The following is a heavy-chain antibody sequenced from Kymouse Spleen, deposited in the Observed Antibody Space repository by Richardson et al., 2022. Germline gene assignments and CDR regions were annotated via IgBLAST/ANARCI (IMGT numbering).Heavy chain of an antibody. Sequence: QVQLQESGPGLVKPSQTLSLTCTVSGGSISSGGYYWSWIRQHPGKGLEWIGYIYYSGSTYYNPSLKSRVTISVDTSKNQFSLKLSSVTAADTAVYYCARGGGYCSSTSCYDYYYYGMDVWGQGTTVTVSS. J-gene: IGHJ6*02. V-gene: IGHV4-31*03. CDR1: GGSISSGGYY. CDR2: IYYSGST. D-gene: IGHD2-2*02. CDR3: ARGGGYCSSTSCYDYYYYGMDV.